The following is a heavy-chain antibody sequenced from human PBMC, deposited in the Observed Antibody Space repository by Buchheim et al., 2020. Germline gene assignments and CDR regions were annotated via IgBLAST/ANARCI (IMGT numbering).Heavy chain of an antibody. V-gene: IGHV1-46*01. CDR2: INPGGGTT. J-gene: IGHJ4*02. CDR3: ARKAMTL. CDR1: GYTFTAYH. Sequence: QVQLAQSGAEVKKPGASVRVSCEASGYTFTAYHIHWVRQSPGQGLQWLGMINPGGGTTTYAQRFQGRVTMTRDTSTSTVYMELDSLTSDDTSVDYCARKAMTLWGQGTL.